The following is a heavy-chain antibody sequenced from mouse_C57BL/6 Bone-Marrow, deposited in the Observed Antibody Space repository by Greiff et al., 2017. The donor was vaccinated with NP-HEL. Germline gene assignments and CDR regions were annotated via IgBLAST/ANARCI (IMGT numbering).Heavy chain of an antibody. D-gene: IGHD4-1*01. CDR1: GFNIKNTY. V-gene: IGHV14-3*01. CDR2: IDPANGNT. J-gene: IGHJ1*03. CDR3: ASSGGYWYFDV. Sequence: VQLQQSVAELVRPGASVKLSCTASGFNIKNTYMPWVKQRPEQGLEWIGGIDPANGNTNYDPKFQGKATITADTSSNTAYLQLSSLTSEDTAIYYCASSGGYWYFDVWGTGTTVTVSS.